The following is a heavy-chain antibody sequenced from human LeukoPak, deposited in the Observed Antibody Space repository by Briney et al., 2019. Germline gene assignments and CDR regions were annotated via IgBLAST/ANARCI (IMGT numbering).Heavy chain of an antibody. V-gene: IGHV4-59*01. CDR3: ARVGRGTTGHGFDI. Sequence: SETLSLTCTVSGGSINSYYWSWIRQPPGKGLEWIGYIYYSGSTNYNPSLKSRVTISVDTSKNQFSLNLSSVTAADTAVYYCARVGRGTTGHGFDIWGQGTLVTAPS. D-gene: IGHD1-1*01. CDR2: IYYSGST. CDR1: GGSINSYY. J-gene: IGHJ3*02.